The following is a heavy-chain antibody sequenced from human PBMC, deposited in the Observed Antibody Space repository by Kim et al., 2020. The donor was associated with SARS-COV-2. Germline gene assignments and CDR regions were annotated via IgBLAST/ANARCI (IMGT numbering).Heavy chain of an antibody. Sequence: GYADSVKGRFTISRDNAKNSLYLQMNSLRAEDTALYYCAKDFTGFDAFDIWGQGTMVTVSS. V-gene: IGHV3-9*01. CDR3: AKDFTGFDAFDI. J-gene: IGHJ3*02.